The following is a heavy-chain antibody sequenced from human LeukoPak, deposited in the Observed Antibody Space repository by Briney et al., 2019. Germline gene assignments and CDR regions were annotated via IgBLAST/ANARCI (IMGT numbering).Heavy chain of an antibody. CDR1: SGSISSGAYS. CDR3: ARHPKPHYYGSGSYDYYYGMDV. V-gene: IGHV4-30-2*05. Sequence: SETLSLTCTVSSGSISSGAYSWTWLRQPPGKGLEWIGYIYYRGSTYYNPSLKSRVTISVDTSKNQFSLKLSSVTAADTAVYYCARHPKPHYYGSGSYDYYYGMDVWGQGTTVTVSS. J-gene: IGHJ6*02. CDR2: IYYRGST. D-gene: IGHD3-10*01.